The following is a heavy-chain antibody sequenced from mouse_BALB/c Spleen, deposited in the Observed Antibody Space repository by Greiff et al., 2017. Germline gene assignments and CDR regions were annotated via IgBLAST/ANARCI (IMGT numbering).Heavy chain of an antibody. CDR2: IYPGNSDT. CDR3: TATVVPYWYFDV. Sequence: VQLQQSGTVLARPGASVKMSCKASGYTFTSYWMHWVKQRPGQGLEWIGAIYPGNSDTSYNQKFKGKAKLTAVTSTSTAYMELSSLTNEDSAVYYCTATVVPYWYFDVWGAGTTVTVSS. CDR1: GYTFTSYW. J-gene: IGHJ1*01. D-gene: IGHD1-1*01. V-gene: IGHV1-5*01.